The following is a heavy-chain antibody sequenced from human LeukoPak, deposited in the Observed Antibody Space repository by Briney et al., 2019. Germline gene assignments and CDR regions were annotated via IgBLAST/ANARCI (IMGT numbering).Heavy chain of an antibody. CDR1: GYSFTSYW. CDR3: ARQAYDILTGYYNPLAYFDY. D-gene: IGHD3-9*01. CDR2: IYPGDSDT. Sequence: GESLKISCKGSGYSFTSYWIGWVRQMPGKGLEWMGIIYPGDSDTGYSPSFQGQVTISADKSISTAYLQWSSLKASDTAMYYCARQAYDILTGYYNPLAYFDYWGQGTLVTVSS. J-gene: IGHJ4*02. V-gene: IGHV5-51*01.